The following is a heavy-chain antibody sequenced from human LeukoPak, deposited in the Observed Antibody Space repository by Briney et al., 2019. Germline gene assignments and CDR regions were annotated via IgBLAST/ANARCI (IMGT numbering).Heavy chain of an antibody. CDR2: INHSGST. J-gene: IGHJ4*02. V-gene: IGHV4-34*01. D-gene: IGHD3-10*01. Sequence: SETLSLTCAVYGGSFSGYYWSWIRQPPGKGLEWIGEINHSGSTNYNPSLKSRVTISVDTSKNQSSLKLSSVTAADTAVYYCARGRDTMVRGVIITRYFDYWGQGTLVTVSS. CDR1: GGSFSGYY. CDR3: ARGRDTMVRGVIITRYFDY.